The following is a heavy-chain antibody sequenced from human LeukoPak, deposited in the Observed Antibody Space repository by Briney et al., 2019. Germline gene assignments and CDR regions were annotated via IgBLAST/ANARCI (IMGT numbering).Heavy chain of an antibody. J-gene: IGHJ4*02. CDR1: GFTVSSNY. D-gene: IGHD3-16*01. CDR3: ARANYDYVWGSYLYFDY. Sequence: GGSLRLSCAASGFTVSSNYMSWVRQAPGKGLEWVSYISSSGSTIYYADSVKGRFTISRDNAKNSLYLQMNSLRAEDTAVYYCARANYDYVWGSYLYFDYWGQGTLVTVSS. CDR2: ISSSGSTI. V-gene: IGHV3-48*03.